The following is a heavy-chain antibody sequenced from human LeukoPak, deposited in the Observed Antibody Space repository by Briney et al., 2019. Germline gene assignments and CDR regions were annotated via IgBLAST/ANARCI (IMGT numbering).Heavy chain of an antibody. CDR1: GGSISSYY. D-gene: IGHD3-16*01. V-gene: IGHV4-39*07. CDR3: ARERGGSKLSGLYGRDYYYMDV. CDR2: IYYSGST. J-gene: IGHJ6*03. Sequence: PSETLSLTYTVSGGSISSYYWGWIRQPPGKGLEWIGSIYYSGSTYYNPSLKSRVTISVDTSKNQFSLKLSSVTAADTAVYYCARERGGSKLSGLYGRDYYYMDVWGKGTTVTVSS.